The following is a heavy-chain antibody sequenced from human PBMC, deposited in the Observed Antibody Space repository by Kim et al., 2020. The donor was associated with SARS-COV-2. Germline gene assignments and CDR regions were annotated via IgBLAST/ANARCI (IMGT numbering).Heavy chain of an antibody. D-gene: IGHD1-26*01. CDR3: ATFGSYFSDFDY. Sequence: ASVQVSCKVSGYTLTELSMHWVRQAPGKGLEWMGGFDPEDGETIYAQKFQGRVTMTEDTSTDTAYMELSSLRSEDTAVYYCATFGSYFSDFDYWGQGTLVTVSS. J-gene: IGHJ4*02. CDR2: FDPEDGET. V-gene: IGHV1-24*01. CDR1: GYTLTELS.